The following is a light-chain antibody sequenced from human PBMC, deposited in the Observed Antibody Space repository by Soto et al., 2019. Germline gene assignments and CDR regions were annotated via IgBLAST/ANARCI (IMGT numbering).Light chain of an antibody. J-gene: IGKJ1*01. Sequence: TQLTQSPSSLSAYVGDRVTITCRASQDIGIYLAWYQQKPGKAPNLLIYAASSLQRGVPSRFSGSGSGTDFTLTIRSLQPEDFATYHCQQLSSYPVTFGQGTKADIK. V-gene: IGKV1-9*01. CDR1: QDIGIY. CDR3: QQLSSYPVT. CDR2: AAS.